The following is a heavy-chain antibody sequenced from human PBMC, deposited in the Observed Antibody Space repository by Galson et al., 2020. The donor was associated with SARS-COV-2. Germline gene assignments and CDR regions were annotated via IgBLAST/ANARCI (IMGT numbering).Heavy chain of an antibody. D-gene: IGHD2-15*01. J-gene: IGHJ5*02. Sequence: GESLKISCKGSGYSFTSYWISWVRQMPGKGLEWMGRIDPSDSYTNYRPSFQGHVTISADKSISTAYLQWSSLKASDTAMYYCARHLVYCSGGSCYARFDPWGQGTLVTVSS. V-gene: IGHV5-10-1*01. CDR1: GYSFTSYW. CDR3: ARHLVYCSGGSCYARFDP. CDR2: IDPSDSYT.